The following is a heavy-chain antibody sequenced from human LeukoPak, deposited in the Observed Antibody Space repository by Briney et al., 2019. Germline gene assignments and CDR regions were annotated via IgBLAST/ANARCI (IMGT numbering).Heavy chain of an antibody. Sequence: SETLSLTCTVSGGSISSSHYYWGWIRQPPGNGLEWIGSIYYSVSTYYNPPLESRATISADMSKNQFSLQLSSVTAADTAVYYCARPRYASSSRGPFDYWGQGTLVTVSS. CDR2: IYYSVST. D-gene: IGHD6-6*01. CDR1: GGSISSSHYY. V-gene: IGHV4-39*07. J-gene: IGHJ4*02. CDR3: ARPRYASSSRGPFDY.